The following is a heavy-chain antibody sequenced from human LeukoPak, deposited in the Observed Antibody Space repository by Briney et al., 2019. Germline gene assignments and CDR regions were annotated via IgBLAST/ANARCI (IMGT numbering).Heavy chain of an antibody. CDR2: LSSSSSYI. J-gene: IGHJ4*02. D-gene: IGHD6-6*01. V-gene: IGHV3-21*01. Sequence: GGSVTLFCGACGYPLYRYSMHWLRQARGKRVEWVSHLSSSSSYIYYADSVKGRFTISRDNAKTSLYLQMNRLRAEDTAVYFCARDEKAYSSSGPADYWGQGTLVTVSS. CDR1: GYPLYRYS. CDR3: ARDEKAYSSSGPADY.